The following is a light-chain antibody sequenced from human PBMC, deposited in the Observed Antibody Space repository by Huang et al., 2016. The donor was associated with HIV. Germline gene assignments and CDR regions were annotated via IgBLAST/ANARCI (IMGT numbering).Light chain of an antibody. CDR3: QQYDNWPGT. Sequence: EIMMTQSPATLSVSLGDKASLSCRASQRVGVNLAGYQQKPGQPPTLLIYGASDRATGISARFSGSGSGTDFTLTISSLQSEDFAVYFCQQYDNWPGTFGQGTKLEI. J-gene: IGKJ2*01. CDR1: QRVGVN. CDR2: GAS. V-gene: IGKV3-15*01.